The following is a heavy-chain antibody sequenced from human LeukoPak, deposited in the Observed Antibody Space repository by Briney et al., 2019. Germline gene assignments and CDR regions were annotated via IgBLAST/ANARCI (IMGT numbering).Heavy chain of an antibody. CDR3: AKMVTSGWSPFHY. Sequence: GGSLRLSCAASGFTVSSDYMSWVRQAPGKGLEWVSVIYSGDNTYYADSFQGRFTISRDNSQNTLYLQMNSLRPDDTAVYYCAKMVTSGWSPFHYWGQGTLVTVSS. V-gene: IGHV3-53*05. D-gene: IGHD6-19*01. CDR2: IYSGDNT. CDR1: GFTVSSDY. J-gene: IGHJ4*02.